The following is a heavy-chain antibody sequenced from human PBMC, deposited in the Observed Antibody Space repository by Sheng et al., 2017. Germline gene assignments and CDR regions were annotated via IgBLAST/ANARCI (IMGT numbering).Heavy chain of an antibody. CDR2: IKPDYGTP. CDR1: GGTFSSST. D-gene: IGHD2-15*01. V-gene: IGHV1-69*13. J-gene: IGHJ1*01. Sequence: QVHLVQSGAEVKKPGSSVKVSCKASGGTFSSSTFSWLRQAPGRGLEWMGGIKPDYGTPQYVQKFQGRVMIVADESTRTAYMELSSLRSEDTAIYYCAREGGGRRHGYFLHWGQGTLVTVSS. CDR3: AREGGGRRHGYFLH.